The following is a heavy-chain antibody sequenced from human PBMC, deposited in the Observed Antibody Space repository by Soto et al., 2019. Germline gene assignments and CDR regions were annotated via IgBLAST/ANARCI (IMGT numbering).Heavy chain of an antibody. J-gene: IGHJ4*02. V-gene: IGHV3-7*03. D-gene: IGHD3-3*01. CDR2: IKQDGSEK. CDR1: GFTFSSYW. Sequence: LRLSCAASGFTFSSYWMSWVRQAPGKGLEWVANIKQDGSEKYYVDSVKGRFTISRDSAKNSLYLQMNSLRAEDTAVYYCARETSSAYYDFWSGYYTCPDYWGQGTLVTVSS. CDR3: ARETSSAYYDFWSGYYTCPDY.